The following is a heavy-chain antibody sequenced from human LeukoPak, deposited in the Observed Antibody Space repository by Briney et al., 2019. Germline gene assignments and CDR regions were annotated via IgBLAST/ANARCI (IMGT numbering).Heavy chain of an antibody. CDR1: GYTFTSYD. D-gene: IGHD5-12*01. V-gene: IGHV1-8*03. CDR2: MNPNSGNT. J-gene: IGHJ4*02. CDR3: ASYSGYAQ. Sequence: ASVKVSCKTSGYTFTSYDVNWVRQATGQGLEWMGWMNPNSGNTGYAQKFQGRVTISRNTSITTAYMELSGLTSEDTAVYYCASYSGYAQWGQGTLVTVSS.